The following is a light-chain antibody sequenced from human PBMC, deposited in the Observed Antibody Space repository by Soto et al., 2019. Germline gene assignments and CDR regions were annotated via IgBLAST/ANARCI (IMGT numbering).Light chain of an antibody. CDR1: SSDIGDYNY. Sequence: QSALTQPASVSGSPGQSIPISCVGTSSDIGDYNYVSWYQQHPGKVPKVIIYDVSNRPSGVSYRFSATKSGNTASLTISGLQAEDEADYYCCSYTRSGTLIFGTGTKLTVL. J-gene: IGLJ1*01. CDR2: DVS. V-gene: IGLV2-14*03. CDR3: CSYTRSGTLI.